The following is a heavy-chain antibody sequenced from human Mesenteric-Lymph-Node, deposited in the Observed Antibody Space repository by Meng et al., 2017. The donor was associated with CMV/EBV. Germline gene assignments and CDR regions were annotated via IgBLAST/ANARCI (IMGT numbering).Heavy chain of an antibody. D-gene: IGHD2/OR15-2a*01. CDR1: GFTFSSYA. V-gene: IGHV3-30-3*01. CDR2: ISYDGSNK. J-gene: IGHJ6*02. Sequence: GGSLRLSCAASGFTFSSYAMHWVRQAPGKGLEWVAVISYDGSNKYYADSVKGRFTISRDNSKNTLYLQMNSLRAEDTAVYYCARDDGPGEYRMIYFGMDVWGQGTTVTVSS. CDR3: ARDDGPGEYRMIYFGMDV.